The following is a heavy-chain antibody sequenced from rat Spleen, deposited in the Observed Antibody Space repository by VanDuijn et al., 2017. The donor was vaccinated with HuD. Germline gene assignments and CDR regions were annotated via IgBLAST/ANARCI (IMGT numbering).Heavy chain of an antibody. D-gene: IGHD1-4*01. V-gene: IGHV5-25*01. CDR1: GFTFSNYY. Sequence: EVQLVESGGGLVQPGRSMKLSCAASGFTFSNYYMAWVRQAPTKGLEWVASIGYDDYTTYYRDSMKGRFTVSRDNAKSTLYLQMNSLRSEDMATYYCFNPGLYAMDAWGQGTSVAVSS. J-gene: IGHJ4*01. CDR2: IGYDDYTT. CDR3: FNPGLYAMDA.